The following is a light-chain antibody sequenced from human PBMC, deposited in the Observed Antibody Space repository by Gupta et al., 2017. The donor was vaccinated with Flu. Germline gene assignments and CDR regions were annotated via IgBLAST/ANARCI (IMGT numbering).Light chain of an antibody. V-gene: IGLV2-8*01. CDR2: EVT. J-gene: IGLJ3*02. Sequence: QSALTQPPSASGSPGQSVTISCTGTSSDVGGHNYVSWYQQHPGKAPKLIIYEVTKRPSGVPDRFSGSKSGNTASLTVSGLQAEDEADYYCSSYAGNTNGMFGGGTKLTVL. CDR3: SSYAGNTNGM. CDR1: SSDVGGHNY.